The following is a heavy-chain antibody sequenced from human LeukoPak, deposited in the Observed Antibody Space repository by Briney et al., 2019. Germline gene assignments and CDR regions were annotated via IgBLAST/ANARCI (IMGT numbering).Heavy chain of an antibody. CDR1: GGTFTSYA. Sequence: SVKVSCKASGGTFTSYAISWVRQAPGQGLEWMGGIIPIFGAANYAQKFQGRVTVTADKSTSTSYMELSSLRSEDTAVYYCPRRSVVTAMVHLEYWGQGTLVTVSS. V-gene: IGHV1-69*06. D-gene: IGHD2-21*02. J-gene: IGHJ4*02. CDR2: IIPIFGAA. CDR3: PRRSVVTAMVHLEY.